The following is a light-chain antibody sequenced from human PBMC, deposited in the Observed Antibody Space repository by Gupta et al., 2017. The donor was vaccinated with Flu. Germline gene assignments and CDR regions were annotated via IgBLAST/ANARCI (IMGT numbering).Light chain of an antibody. CDR3: QQDGTLPLT. J-gene: IGKJ4*01. Sequence: GTLSLSPGERATLSCRASQSVTDNFLAWFQLKPGQAPRRLIYGASSSATGIPDRFRGRGSVTDFTLTINALEPEDFAVYYCQQDGTLPLTFGGGTKVEIK. V-gene: IGKV3-20*01. CDR2: GAS. CDR1: QSVTDNF.